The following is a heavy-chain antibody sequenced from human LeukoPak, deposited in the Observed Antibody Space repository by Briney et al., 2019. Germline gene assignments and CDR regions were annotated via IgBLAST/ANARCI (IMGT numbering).Heavy chain of an antibody. J-gene: IGHJ6*03. CDR3: ARGPDILTGYPGLHYYYYMDV. V-gene: IGHV1-18*04. D-gene: IGHD3-9*01. Sequence: GASVKVSFKASGYTFTSYYLHWARQAPGQGLEWMGWISAYNGNTHYAQKLQGRVTMTTDTSTSTAYMELRSLRSDDTAVYYCARGPDILTGYPGLHYYYYMDVWGKGTTVTVSS. CDR1: GYTFTSYY. CDR2: ISAYNGNT.